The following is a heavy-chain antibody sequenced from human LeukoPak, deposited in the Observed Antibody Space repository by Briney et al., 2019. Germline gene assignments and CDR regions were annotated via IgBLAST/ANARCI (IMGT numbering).Heavy chain of an antibody. J-gene: IGHJ3*02. CDR3: AREDSGNSDDSLDI. D-gene: IGHD4-23*01. Sequence: SVKVSCKTSGGTFSSYTISWVRQAPGQGLEWMGGIIPIFGTANYAQKFQGRVTITADESTSTAYMELSSLRSEDTAVYYCAREDSGNSDDSLDIWGQGTMVTVSS. CDR1: GGTFSSYT. V-gene: IGHV1-69*13. CDR2: IIPIFGTA.